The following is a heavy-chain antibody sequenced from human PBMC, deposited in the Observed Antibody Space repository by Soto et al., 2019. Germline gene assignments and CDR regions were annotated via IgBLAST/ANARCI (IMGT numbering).Heavy chain of an antibody. V-gene: IGHV3-74*01. D-gene: IGHD1-26*01. J-gene: IGHJ2*01. CDR3: AREWDGRVVQTHLDL. CDR1: GFTFSWHW. CDR2: IDADGTIT. Sequence: EVQLVESGGGLVQAGGSLRLSCEASGFTFSWHWMHWVRQAPGKGLVWVSRIDADGTITHYTYSVKGRFTISRDNAKNSLYLQMNALRAEDTAVYFCAREWDGRVVQTHLDLWGRGILVTVSS.